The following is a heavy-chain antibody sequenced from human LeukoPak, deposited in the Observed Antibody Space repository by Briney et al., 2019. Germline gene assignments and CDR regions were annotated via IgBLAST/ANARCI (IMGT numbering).Heavy chain of an antibody. V-gene: IGHV3-66*04. D-gene: IGHD3-9*01. CDR3: ARRRLRYFDWLEGDYYYYYMDV. CDR2: IYSGGST. Sequence: GGSLRLSCAASGFTVSSNYMSWVRQAPGKGLEWVSIIYSGGSTYYADSVKGRFTISRDTSKNTLYLQMNSLRAEDTAVYYCARRRLRYFDWLEGDYYYYYMDVWGKGTTVTISS. CDR1: GFTVSSNY. J-gene: IGHJ6*03.